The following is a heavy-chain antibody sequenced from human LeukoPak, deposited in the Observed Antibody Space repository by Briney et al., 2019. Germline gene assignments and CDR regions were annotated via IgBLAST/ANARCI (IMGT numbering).Heavy chain of an antibody. J-gene: IGHJ4*02. V-gene: IGHV3-74*01. CDR1: GFTFYSSW. D-gene: IGHD4-11*01. Sequence: GGSLRLSCAASGFTFYSSWMPWVRQAPGKGLVWVSYISNSGSTTTYADSVKGRFTISRDNARNTMFLQMNSLGAEDTAVYYCARHGGGTVPYDYWGQGTLVTVSS. CDR3: ARHGGGTVPYDY. CDR2: ISNSGSTT.